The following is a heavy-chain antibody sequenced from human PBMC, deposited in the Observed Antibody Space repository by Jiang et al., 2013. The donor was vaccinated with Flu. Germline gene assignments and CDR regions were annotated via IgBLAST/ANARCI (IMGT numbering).Heavy chain of an antibody. CDR2: ISTYNGNT. D-gene: IGHD6-19*01. CDR3: ARGRKQWLVSGTFDAFAI. V-gene: IGHV1-18*01. Sequence: GAEVKKPGASVKVSCKASGYSFTTYHISWVRQAPGQGLEWMGWISTYNGNTNYAQKFQGRVTMKTDTSTSTVFMELRSLRSDDTAMYYCARGRKQWLVSGTFDAFAIWGQGTLVTVSS. CDR1: GYSFTTYH. J-gene: IGHJ3*02.